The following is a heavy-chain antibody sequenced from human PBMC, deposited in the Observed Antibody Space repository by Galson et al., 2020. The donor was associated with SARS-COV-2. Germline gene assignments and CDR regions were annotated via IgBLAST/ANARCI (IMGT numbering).Heavy chain of an antibody. CDR1: GGSIRSSIHY. J-gene: IGHJ4*02. Sequence: SETLSLTCTVSGGSIRSSIHYWGWIRQPPGKGLEWIGSLSYRGPTYYNPSLNSRVSISVDTSKNQFSLKLSSVTAADTAVYYCARELFGELLSPVGYWGQGTLVTVSS. D-gene: IGHD3-10*02. V-gene: IGHV4-39*07. CDR2: LSYRGPT. CDR3: ARELFGELLSPVGY.